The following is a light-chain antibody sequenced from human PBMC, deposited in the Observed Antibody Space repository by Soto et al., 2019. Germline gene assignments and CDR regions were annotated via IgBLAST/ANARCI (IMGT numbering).Light chain of an antibody. CDR3: QQYGSSSWT. CDR2: CAS. J-gene: IGKJ1*01. Sequence: EIVLTQSPGTLSLSPGERATLSCRASQSVSSSYLAWYQQKPGQALRLLIYCASSRATGIPDRFSGSGSGTDFTLTISRLEPEDFAVYYCQQYGSSSWTFGQGTKVEIK. V-gene: IGKV3-20*01. CDR1: QSVSSSY.